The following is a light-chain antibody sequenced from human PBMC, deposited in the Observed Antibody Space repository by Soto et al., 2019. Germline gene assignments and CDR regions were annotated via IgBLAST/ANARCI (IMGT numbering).Light chain of an antibody. Sequence: ENVLTQSPVTLSLSPGERATLSCRASQSVSSSYLAWYQQKPGQAPRLLIYGASSRATGIPDRFTGSGSGTDFTLTINRLEPEDFAVYYCQQYGSTPTFGQGTKVDIK. V-gene: IGKV3-20*01. CDR3: QQYGSTPT. J-gene: IGKJ1*01. CDR1: QSVSSSY. CDR2: GAS.